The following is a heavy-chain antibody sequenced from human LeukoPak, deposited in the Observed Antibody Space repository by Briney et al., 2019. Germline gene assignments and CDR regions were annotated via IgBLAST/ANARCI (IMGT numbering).Heavy chain of an antibody. V-gene: IGHV5-51*01. CDR3: ARHEGSGSYYSY. CDR2: ISPDDSDI. D-gene: IGHD1-26*01. Sequence: GQSLKISCKGSGYSFTTYWIAWVRQMPGRGLEWMGIISPDDSDIRYSPSFQGHVTISADKSISTAYLQWSRLQASDTAMYYCARHEGSGSYYSYWGQGTLVTVSS. CDR1: GYSFTTYW. J-gene: IGHJ4*02.